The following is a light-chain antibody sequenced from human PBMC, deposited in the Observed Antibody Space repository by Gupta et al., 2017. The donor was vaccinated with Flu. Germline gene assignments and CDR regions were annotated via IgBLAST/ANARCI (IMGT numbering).Light chain of an antibody. CDR3: QQTDSTLWT. Sequence: DIQMTQSPSSLSASVGDRVTISCRASQRISNHLNWYQQKPGMAPNLLIYAASTLKSGVPSRFSGRGSGTDFTLTISGLQSEDLATYYCQQTDSTLWTFGQGTMVEIK. CDR1: QRISNH. V-gene: IGKV1-39*01. CDR2: AAS. J-gene: IGKJ1*01.